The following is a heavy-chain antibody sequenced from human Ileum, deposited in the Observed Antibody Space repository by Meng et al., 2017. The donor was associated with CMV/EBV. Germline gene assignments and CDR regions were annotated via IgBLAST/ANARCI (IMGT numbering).Heavy chain of an antibody. CDR1: RTFITGYD. J-gene: IGHJ4*02. CDR2: IYTSGST. V-gene: IGHV4-4*07. Sequence: HVQLPEPCPGLVQPSEPLSLTCTVSRTFITGYDWSWIRQSAAKGLEWIGRIYTSGSTNYNPSFHSRVSMSIDTSKNQFSLKLRSVTAADTAVYYCAREGSAIHWGQGTLVTVSS. CDR3: AREGSAIH. D-gene: IGHD6-13*01.